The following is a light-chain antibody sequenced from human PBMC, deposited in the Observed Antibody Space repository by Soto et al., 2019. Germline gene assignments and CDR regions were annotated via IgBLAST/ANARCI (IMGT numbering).Light chain of an antibody. J-gene: IGKJ2*01. Sequence: EIVLTQSPGTLSLSPGERATLSCRASQSVSSSYLAWYPQKPGQAPRLLIYGASSRATGIPDRFSSSGSGTDFSLTISRLETEDFAVYYCQQYGSSPRYTFGQGTQLEIK. CDR3: QQYGSSPRYT. CDR2: GAS. CDR1: QSVSSSY. V-gene: IGKV3-20*01.